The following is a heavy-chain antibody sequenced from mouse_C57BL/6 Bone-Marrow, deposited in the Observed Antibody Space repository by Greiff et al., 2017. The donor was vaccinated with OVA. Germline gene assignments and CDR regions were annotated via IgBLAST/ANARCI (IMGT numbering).Heavy chain of an antibody. CDR3: ARTPYYDYDVEVYYYAMDY. J-gene: IGHJ4*01. V-gene: IGHV1-50*01. D-gene: IGHD2-4*01. CDR2: IDPSDSYT. CDR1: GYTFTSYW. Sequence: VQLQQPGAELVKPGASVKLSCKASGYTFTSYWMQWVKQRPGQGLEWIGEIDPSDSYTNYNQKFKGKATLTVDPSSITAYMQLSSLTSEDSAVYYCARTPYYDYDVEVYYYAMDYWGQGTSVTVSS.